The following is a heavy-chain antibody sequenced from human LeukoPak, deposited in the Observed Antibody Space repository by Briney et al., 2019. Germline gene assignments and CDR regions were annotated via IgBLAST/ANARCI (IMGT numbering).Heavy chain of an antibody. D-gene: IGHD4-17*01. CDR2: THYSGNT. J-gene: IGHJ4*02. CDR1: GGAISSYY. Sequence: SETLSLTCTVSGGAISSYYWSWIRQPPGKGLEWIAYTHYSGNTNYRPSLKSRVTISVDTSKNQFSLRLTSVTGADTAVYYCARSGTVTNSDYWGQGTLVSVSS. V-gene: IGHV4-59*01. CDR3: ARSGTVTNSDY.